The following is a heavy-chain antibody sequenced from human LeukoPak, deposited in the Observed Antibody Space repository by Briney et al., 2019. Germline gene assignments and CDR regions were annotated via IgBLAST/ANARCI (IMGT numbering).Heavy chain of an antibody. CDR1: GGSISSGSYD. Sequence: SETLSLTCTVSGGSISSGSYDWYWIRQPAGKGLEWIGEINHGGSTNYNPSLKSRVTISVDTSKNQFSLKLSSVTAADTAVYYCARYLDYGGNSRVFQHWGQGTLVTVSS. D-gene: IGHD4-23*01. V-gene: IGHV4-61*10. CDR3: ARYLDYGGNSRVFQH. J-gene: IGHJ1*01. CDR2: INHGGST.